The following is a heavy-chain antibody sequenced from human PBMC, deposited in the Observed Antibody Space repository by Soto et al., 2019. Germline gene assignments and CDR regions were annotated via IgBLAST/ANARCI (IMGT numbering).Heavy chain of an antibody. J-gene: IGHJ6*02. CDR2: ISSSSSYI. CDR3: ARGWNYYYGMDV. Sequence: GGSLRLSCAASGFTFSSYSMNWVRQAPGKGLEWVSSISSSSSYIYYADSVKGRFTISRDNAKNSLYLQMNSLRAEDTAVYYCARGWNYYYGMDVWGQGTTVTVS. D-gene: IGHD2-15*01. V-gene: IGHV3-21*01. CDR1: GFTFSSYS.